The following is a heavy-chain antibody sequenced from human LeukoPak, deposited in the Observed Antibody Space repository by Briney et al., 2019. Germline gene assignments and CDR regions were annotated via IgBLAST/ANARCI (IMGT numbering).Heavy chain of an antibody. V-gene: IGHV3-33*01. CDR3: ARDRLTTVTTFHFDY. CDR2: IWSDSTNK. Sequence: GGSLTLSCAASGFTFSTYAMHWLRQAPGKGLEWVAVIWSDSTNKYYADSVRGRLTISRDNSKNTLYLQMGSLRAEDTAMYYCARDRLTTVTTFHFDYWGQGTLVTVSS. CDR1: GFTFSTYA. J-gene: IGHJ4*02. D-gene: IGHD4-17*01.